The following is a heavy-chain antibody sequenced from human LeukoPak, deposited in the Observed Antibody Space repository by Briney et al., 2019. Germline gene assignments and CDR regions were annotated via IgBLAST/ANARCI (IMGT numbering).Heavy chain of an antibody. D-gene: IGHD3-10*01. CDR2: ISHDGSNK. V-gene: IGHV3-30-3*01. CDR3: AREYYYGSGTSRNFDY. Sequence: GRSLRLSCAASGFTFSSYAMHWVRQAPGKGLEWVAVISHDGSNKYYADSVKGRFTISRDNSKNTLYLQMNSLRAEDTAMYYCAREYYYGSGTSRNFDYWGQGTLVTVSS. J-gene: IGHJ4*02. CDR1: GFTFSSYA.